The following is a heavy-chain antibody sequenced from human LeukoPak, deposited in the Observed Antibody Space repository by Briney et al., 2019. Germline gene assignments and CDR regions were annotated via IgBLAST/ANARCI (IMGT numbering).Heavy chain of an antibody. V-gene: IGHV3-23*01. Sequence: GGSLRLSCAASGFTFSSYAMSWVRQAPGKGLEWVSAISGSGGSTYYADSVKGRFTISRDNSKNTLYLQMNSLRAEDTAVYYCATTKGDYYDSSGPDYWGQGTLVIVSS. CDR2: ISGSGGST. J-gene: IGHJ4*02. CDR1: GFTFSSYA. D-gene: IGHD3-22*01. CDR3: ATTKGDYYDSSGPDY.